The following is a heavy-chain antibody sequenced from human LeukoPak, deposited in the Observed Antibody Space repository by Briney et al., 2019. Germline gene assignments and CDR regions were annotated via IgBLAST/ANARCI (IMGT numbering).Heavy chain of an antibody. D-gene: IGHD3-9*01. J-gene: IGHJ4*02. Sequence: ASVKVSCKASVYTFTDYYMHWVRQAPGQGLEWMGWINPNSGGTDYTQKFQGRVTMTRDTSISTAYMELGRLTSDDTAVYYCARGSRPVYNLLTGKRYFDYWGQGTLLTVSS. CDR3: ARGSRPVYNLLTGKRYFDY. CDR1: VYTFTDYY. CDR2: INPNSGGT. V-gene: IGHV1-2*02.